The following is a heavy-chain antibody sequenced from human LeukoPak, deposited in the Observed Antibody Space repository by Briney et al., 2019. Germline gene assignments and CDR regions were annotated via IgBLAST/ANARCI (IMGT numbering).Heavy chain of an antibody. J-gene: IGHJ4*02. V-gene: IGHV4-59*12. Sequence: SETLSLTCTVSGGSISSYYWSWIRQPPGKGLEWIGYIYHSGSTYYNPSLKSRVTISVDRSKNQFSLKLSSVTAADTAVYYCARAEGRSSTPPYWGQGTLVTVSS. CDR3: ARAEGRSSTPPY. CDR2: IYHSGST. D-gene: IGHD6-6*01. CDR1: GGSISSYY.